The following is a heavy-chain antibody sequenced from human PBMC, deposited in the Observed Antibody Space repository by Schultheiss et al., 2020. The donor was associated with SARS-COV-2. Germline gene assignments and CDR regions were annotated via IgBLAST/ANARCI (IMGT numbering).Heavy chain of an antibody. CDR2: ITSSSSYI. D-gene: IGHD4-23*01. CDR1: GFTVSSNY. V-gene: IGHV3-21*01. CDR3: ARNRGAGGLDWFDP. Sequence: GESLKISCAASGFTVSSNYMSWVRQAPGKGLEWVSSITSSSSYIYHTDSVKGRFTISRDNAKNALYLQMNSLRAEDTAVYYCARNRGAGGLDWFDPWGQGTLVTVSS. J-gene: IGHJ5*02.